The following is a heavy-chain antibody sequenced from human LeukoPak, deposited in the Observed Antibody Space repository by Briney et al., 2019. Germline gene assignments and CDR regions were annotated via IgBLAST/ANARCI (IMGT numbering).Heavy chain of an antibody. J-gene: IGHJ4*02. V-gene: IGHV4-34*01. CDR2: IYYSGST. D-gene: IGHD3-22*01. CDR1: GGSFSGYY. Sequence: PSETLSLTCAVYGGSFSGYYWGWIRQPPGKGLEWIGSIYYSGSTYYNPSLKSRVTISVDTSKNQFSLKLSSVTAADTAVYYCARADSSGYYDWGYYFDYWGQGTLVTVSS. CDR3: ARADSSGYYDWGYYFDY.